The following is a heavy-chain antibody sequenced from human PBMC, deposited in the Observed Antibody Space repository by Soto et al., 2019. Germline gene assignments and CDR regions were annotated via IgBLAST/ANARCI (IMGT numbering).Heavy chain of an antibody. CDR2: TYYRSKWYN. CDR1: GDSVSSNSAA. J-gene: IGHJ4*02. CDR3: ARTSHRITGTSAEKYYFDY. D-gene: IGHD1-7*01. Sequence: QSQTLSLTCAISGDSVSSNSAAWNWIRQSPSRGLEWLGRTYYRSKWYNDYAVSVKSRITINPDTSKNQFSLQLNSVTPEDTAVYYCARTSHRITGTSAEKYYFDYWGQGTLVTVSS. V-gene: IGHV6-1*01.